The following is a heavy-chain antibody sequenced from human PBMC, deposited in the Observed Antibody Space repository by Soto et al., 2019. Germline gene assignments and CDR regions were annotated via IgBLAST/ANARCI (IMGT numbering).Heavy chain of an antibody. CDR2: ITWRSGTI. Sequence: EVQLVESGGGLVQPGRSLRLACAASGFTFDQYTMHWVRQAPGKGLEWVSSITWRSGTIGYVDSVKGRFTISRDNAKNSLYLQMNSLRGEDTALYYCAKEMITFGDFNYYYMDVWGNGTTVTVSS. V-gene: IGHV3-9*01. CDR1: GFTFDQYT. D-gene: IGHD3-16*01. CDR3: AKEMITFGDFNYYYMDV. J-gene: IGHJ6*03.